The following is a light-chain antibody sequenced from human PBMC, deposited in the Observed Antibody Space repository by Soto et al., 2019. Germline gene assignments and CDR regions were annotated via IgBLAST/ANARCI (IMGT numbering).Light chain of an antibody. CDR1: SSDVGGYNY. CDR3: SSYSSSSTLYV. Sequence: QSALTQPASVSESPGQSITVSCTGTSSDVGGYNYVSWYQQHPGKAHKLLIYDXXXXXXXXXXXXXXSKSGNTASLTISGXQAEDEADYYCSSYSSSSTLYVFGTGTKLTVL. CDR2: DXX. V-gene: IGLV2-14*01. J-gene: IGLJ1*01.